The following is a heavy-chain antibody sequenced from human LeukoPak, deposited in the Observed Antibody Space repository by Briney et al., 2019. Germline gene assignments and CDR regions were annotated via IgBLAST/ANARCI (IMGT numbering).Heavy chain of an antibody. CDR3: ARDDGAYYDSSGNDY. CDR2: ISTSSNYI. CDR1: GFTFSRYS. V-gene: IGHV3-21*01. J-gene: IGHJ4*02. Sequence: GGSLRLSCAASGFTFSRYSMNRVRQAPGKGLEWVSSISTSSNYIYYADSVKGRFTISRDNARKSLYLEMNSLRADDTAVYYCARDDGAYYDSSGNDYWGQGTLVTVSS. D-gene: IGHD3-22*01.